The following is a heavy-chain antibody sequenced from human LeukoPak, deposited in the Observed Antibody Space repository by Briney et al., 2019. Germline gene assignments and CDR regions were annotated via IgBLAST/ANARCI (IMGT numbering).Heavy chain of an antibody. V-gene: IGHV4-59*11. CDR1: GGSTSSHY. D-gene: IGHD2-8*01. J-gene: IGHJ5*02. CDR2: IYYSGST. Sequence: SETLSLTCTVSGGSTSSHYWSWIRQPPGKGLEWIGYIYYSGSTNYNPSLKSRVTISVDTSKNQFSLKLSSVTAADTAVYYCARDGVYCTNGVCYHNCFDPWGQGTLVTVSS. CDR3: ARDGVYCTNGVCYHNCFDP.